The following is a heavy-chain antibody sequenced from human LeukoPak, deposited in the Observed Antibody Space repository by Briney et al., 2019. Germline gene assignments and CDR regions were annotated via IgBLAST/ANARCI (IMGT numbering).Heavy chain of an antibody. J-gene: IGHJ6*03. V-gene: IGHV4-59*13. CDR2: IYDSGST. CDR1: GGSISIYY. CDR3: ARDAPGGYYDSSGYSSYYYMDV. Sequence: SETLSLTCSVTGGSISIYYWSWIRQSPGKGLEWIGYIYDSGSTNYNPSLKSRVIISVDTSKNQFSLKLSSLTAADTAVYYCARDAPGGYYDSSGYSSYYYMDVWGKGTTVTVSS. D-gene: IGHD3-22*01.